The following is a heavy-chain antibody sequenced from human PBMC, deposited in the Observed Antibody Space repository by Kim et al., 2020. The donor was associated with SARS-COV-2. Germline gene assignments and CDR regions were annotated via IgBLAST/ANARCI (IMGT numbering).Heavy chain of an antibody. CDR3: AQARAIAYCGGDCSPYDAFDI. CDR2: IVVGSGNT. Sequence: SVKVSCKASGFTFTSSAVQWVRQARGQRLEWIGWIVVGSGNTNYAQKFQERVTITRDMSTSTAYMELSSLRSEDMAVYYCAQARAIAYCGGDCSPYDAFDIWGQGTMVTVSS. J-gene: IGHJ3*02. D-gene: IGHD2-21*01. CDR1: GFTFTSSA. V-gene: IGHV1-58*01.